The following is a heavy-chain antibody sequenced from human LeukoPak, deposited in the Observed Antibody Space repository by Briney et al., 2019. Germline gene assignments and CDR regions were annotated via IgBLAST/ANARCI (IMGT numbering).Heavy chain of an antibody. CDR3: ARGRIAVAGARDYFDY. Sequence: SETLSLTCAVYGGSFSGYYWSWIRQPPGKGLEWIGEINHSGSTNYNPSLKSRVTISVDTSKNQFSLKLSSVTAADTAVYYCARGRIAVAGARDYFDYWGQGTLVTVSS. CDR1: GGSFSGYY. D-gene: IGHD6-19*01. V-gene: IGHV4-34*01. J-gene: IGHJ4*02. CDR2: INHSGST.